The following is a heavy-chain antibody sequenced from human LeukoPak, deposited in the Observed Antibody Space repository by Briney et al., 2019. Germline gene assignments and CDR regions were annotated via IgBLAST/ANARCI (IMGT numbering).Heavy chain of an antibody. J-gene: IGHJ4*02. CDR3: ARGPNYDSSGYYSPGFDY. CDR2: INPSGGST. CDR1: GYTFTGYY. V-gene: IGHV1-46*01. Sequence: ASVKVSCKASGYTFTGYYMHWVRQAPGQGLEWMGIINPSGGSTSYAQKFKGRVTMTRDMSTTTVYMDLSSLRSEDTAVYYCARGPNYDSSGYYSPGFDYWGQGTLVTVSS. D-gene: IGHD3-22*01.